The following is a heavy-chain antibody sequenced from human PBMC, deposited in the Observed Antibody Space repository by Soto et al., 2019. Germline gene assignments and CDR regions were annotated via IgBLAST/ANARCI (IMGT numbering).Heavy chain of an antibody. Sequence: EVQLVESGGGLVQPGGSLRLSCTASGFTFSSYWMTWVRQAPGKGREWVANIYPGGSEKYYVESVKGRFTISLDNTSNSLSLQMNSLSAEDTAVYFCARDRGSGLYRAGSDYWGQGTQVTVSS. CDR3: ARDRGSGLYRAGSDY. CDR2: IYPGGSEK. V-gene: IGHV3-7*01. D-gene: IGHD6-19*01. CDR1: GFTFSSYW. J-gene: IGHJ4*02.